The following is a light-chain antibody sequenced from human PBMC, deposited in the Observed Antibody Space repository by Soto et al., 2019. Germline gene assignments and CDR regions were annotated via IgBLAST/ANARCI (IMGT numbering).Light chain of an antibody. Sequence: DIQMTQSPSSLSASIGDSVTITCRASQSIGPNLIWYQQKPGKAPNLLIYATSTLQSGVPSRFSGSGSGTDFTLTISSLQPEDFATYYCQQSNSSLRRFGQGTKV. CDR2: ATS. V-gene: IGKV1-39*01. CDR1: QSIGPN. J-gene: IGKJ1*01. CDR3: QQSNSSLRR.